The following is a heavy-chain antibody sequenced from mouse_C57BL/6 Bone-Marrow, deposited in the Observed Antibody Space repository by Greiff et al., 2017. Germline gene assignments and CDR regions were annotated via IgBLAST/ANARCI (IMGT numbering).Heavy chain of an antibody. CDR3: ARGGNYRFAY. CDR2: IDPSDSYT. Sequence: VQLQQPGAELVKPGASVKLSCKASGYTFTSYWMQWVKQRPGQGLEWIGEIDPSDSYTNYNQKFKGKATLTVDTSSSTAYMQLSSLTSEDSAVYYCARGGNYRFAYWGQGTLVTFSA. J-gene: IGHJ3*01. D-gene: IGHD2-1*01. V-gene: IGHV1-50*01. CDR1: GYTFTSYW.